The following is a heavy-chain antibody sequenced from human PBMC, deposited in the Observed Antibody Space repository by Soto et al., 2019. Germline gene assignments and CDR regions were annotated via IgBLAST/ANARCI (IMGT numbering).Heavy chain of an antibody. CDR2: ILSKAGNYAT. V-gene: IGHV3-73*01. Sequence: EVQLVESGGGLVQPGGSRKLSCAASGFIFSGSAVHWVRQASGKGREWVGRILSKAGNYATAYPASMKGRFTISRDDSENTAFLQMNSPKTEDTAVYYCIRGGSPYYYDYWGQGTLVAVSS. CDR3: IRGGSPYYYDY. J-gene: IGHJ4*02. CDR1: GFIFSGSA.